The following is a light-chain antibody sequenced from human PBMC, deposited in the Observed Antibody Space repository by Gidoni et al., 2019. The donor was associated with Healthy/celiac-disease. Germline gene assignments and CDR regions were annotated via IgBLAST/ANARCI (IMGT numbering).Light chain of an antibody. CDR1: SSDVGGYNY. J-gene: IGLJ1*01. CDR3: SSYTSNYV. Sequence: QSALTQPASVAGSPGQSITISCTGTSSDVGGYNYVSWYQQHPGKAPKLMIYEVSNRPSGVSNRFSGSKSGNTASLTISGLQVEDEADYYCSSYTSNYVFGTGTKVTVL. V-gene: IGLV2-14*01. CDR2: EVS.